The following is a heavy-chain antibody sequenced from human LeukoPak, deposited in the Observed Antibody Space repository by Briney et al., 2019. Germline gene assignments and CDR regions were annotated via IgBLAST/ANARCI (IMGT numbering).Heavy chain of an antibody. Sequence: GASVTVSCKASGYTFTSYAMHWVRQAPGQRLEWMGWINAGNGNTKHSQKFQGRVTITRDTSASTAYMELSSLRSEDTAVYYCARPTYYDYVWGSYRYSSDAFDIWGQGTMVTVSS. CDR2: INAGNGNT. J-gene: IGHJ3*02. V-gene: IGHV1-3*01. CDR3: ARPTYYDYVWGSYRYSSDAFDI. D-gene: IGHD3-16*02. CDR1: GYTFTSYA.